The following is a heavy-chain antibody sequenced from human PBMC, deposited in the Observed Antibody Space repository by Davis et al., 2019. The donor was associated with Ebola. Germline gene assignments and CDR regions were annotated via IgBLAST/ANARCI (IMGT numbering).Heavy chain of an antibody. CDR2: IYYSGST. D-gene: IGHD5-12*01. J-gene: IGHJ6*04. Sequence: SETLSLTCTVSGCSISSYYWSWIRQPPGKGLEWIGYIYYSGSTNYNPSLKSRVTISVDTSKNQFSLKLSSVTAADTAVYYCARVGVATIYYYYGMDVWGKGTTVTVSS. CDR1: GCSISSYY. V-gene: IGHV4-59*01. CDR3: ARVGVATIYYYYGMDV.